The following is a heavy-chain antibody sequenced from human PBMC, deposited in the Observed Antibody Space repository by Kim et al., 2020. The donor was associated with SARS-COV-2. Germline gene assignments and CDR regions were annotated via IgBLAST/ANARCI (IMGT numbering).Heavy chain of an antibody. V-gene: IGHV4-39*07. CDR3: ARDIRNYRRIEDWFDP. Sequence: SETLSLTCTVSGGSISSSSYYWGWIRQPPGKGLEWIGSIYYSGSTYYNPSLKSRVTISVDTSKNQFSLKLSSVTAADTAVYYCARDIRNYRRIEDWFDPWGQGTLVTVSS. CDR1: GGSISSSSYY. J-gene: IGHJ5*02. D-gene: IGHD1-7*01. CDR2: IYYSGST.